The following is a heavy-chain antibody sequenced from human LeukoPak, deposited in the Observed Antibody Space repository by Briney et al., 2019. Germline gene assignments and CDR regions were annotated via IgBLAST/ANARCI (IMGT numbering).Heavy chain of an antibody. J-gene: IGHJ4*02. CDR1: GGSISSGGYY. Sequence: SQTLSLTCTVSGGSISSGGYYWSWIRQHPGKGLEWIGYIYYSGITFYNSSLKSRVIISVDTSKNQFSLKLSSVTAADTAVYNCAKTKASGDYFDSWGQGTLVTVSS. CDR3: AKTKASGDYFDS. D-gene: IGHD3-10*01. CDR2: IYYSGIT. V-gene: IGHV4-31*03.